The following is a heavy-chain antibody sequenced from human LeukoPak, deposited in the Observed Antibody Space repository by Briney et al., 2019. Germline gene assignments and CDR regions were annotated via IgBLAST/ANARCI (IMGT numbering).Heavy chain of an antibody. V-gene: IGHV3-30*18. J-gene: IGHJ4*02. D-gene: IGHD2-2*01. CDR3: AKAIYRYQLLWNDY. Sequence: PGRSLRLSCAASGFTFSSYGMHWVRQAPGKGLEGVAVISYDGSNKYYADSVKGRFTISRDNSKNTLYLQMNSLRAEDTAVYYCAKAIYRYQLLWNDYWGQGTLVTVSS. CDR1: GFTFSSYG. CDR2: ISYDGSNK.